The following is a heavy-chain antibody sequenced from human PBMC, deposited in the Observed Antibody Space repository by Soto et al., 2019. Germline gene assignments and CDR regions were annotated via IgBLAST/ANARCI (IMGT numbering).Heavy chain of an antibody. D-gene: IGHD2-15*01. CDR2: ISTSHGYT. Sequence: QVKLVQSGAEVKKPGASVKVSCKAFGYTFTSYGITWVRQAPGQGLEWMGWISTSHGYTSYAQKVQGRVTMTRDTATSTAYMELRSLGSDDSAVYYCVKDRDLSGGLSGYWGQGSLVTVSS. V-gene: IGHV1-18*01. J-gene: IGHJ4*02. CDR3: VKDRDLSGGLSGY. CDR1: GYTFTSYG.